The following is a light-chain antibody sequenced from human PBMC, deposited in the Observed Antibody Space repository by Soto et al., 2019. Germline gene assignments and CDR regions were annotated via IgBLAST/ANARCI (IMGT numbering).Light chain of an antibody. CDR2: GAS. Sequence: EIVLTQSPGTLSLSPGERATLSCRASQSVSSSYLAWYQQKPGQAPRLLIYGASSRATGIPDRFSGSGSGTDFPLTISRLEPEDFAVYYCQQYGSSPWTFGQGIEVEIK. V-gene: IGKV3-20*01. J-gene: IGKJ1*01. CDR3: QQYGSSPWT. CDR1: QSVSSSY.